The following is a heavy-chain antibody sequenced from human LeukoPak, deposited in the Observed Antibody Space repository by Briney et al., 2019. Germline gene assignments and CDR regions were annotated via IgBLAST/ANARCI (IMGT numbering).Heavy chain of an antibody. Sequence: GGSLRLSCAASGFTFSSYSMNWVRQAPGKGLEWVSAISGSGGSTYYADSVKGRFTISRDNSKNTLYLQMNSLRAEDTAVYYCAKGEIAVAANFDYWGQGTLVTVSS. V-gene: IGHV3-23*01. J-gene: IGHJ4*02. CDR1: GFTFSSYS. CDR2: ISGSGGST. CDR3: AKGEIAVAANFDY. D-gene: IGHD6-19*01.